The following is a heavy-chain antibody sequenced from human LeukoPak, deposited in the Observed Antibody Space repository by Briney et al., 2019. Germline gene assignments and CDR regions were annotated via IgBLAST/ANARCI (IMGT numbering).Heavy chain of an antibody. CDR3: ARFVAGETWHFDL. J-gene: IGHJ2*01. D-gene: IGHD2-15*01. CDR1: GASISSYY. V-gene: IGHV4-59*08. CDR2: IFYSGST. Sequence: SETLSLTCTVSGASISSYYWSWIRQPPGKGLEWIGYIFYSGSTNYNPSLKRRVTILVDTSKNQFSLKVRSVTAADTAVYYCARFVAGETWHFDLWGRGTLVAVSS.